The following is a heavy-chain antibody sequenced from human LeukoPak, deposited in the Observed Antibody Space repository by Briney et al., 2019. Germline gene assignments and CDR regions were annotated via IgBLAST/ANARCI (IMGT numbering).Heavy chain of an antibody. J-gene: IGHJ4*01. CDR3: ARDTALTTIAGGPDY. D-gene: IGHD2-8*02. Sequence: GASVKVSCKASGYTFASYGITWMRQAPGQGLEWIGWIGAYNHDTHYAQNLQDRVTMTTDTSTSTAYMELRSLTSDDTALYYCARDTALTTIAGGPDYWGHGTLVTVSS. V-gene: IGHV1-18*01. CDR2: IGAYNHDT. CDR1: GYTFASYG.